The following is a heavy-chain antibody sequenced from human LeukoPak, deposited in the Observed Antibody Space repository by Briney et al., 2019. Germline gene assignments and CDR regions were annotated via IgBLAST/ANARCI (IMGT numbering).Heavy chain of an antibody. V-gene: IGHV3-9*01. CDR2: ISWNSGSI. D-gene: IGHD3-3*01. CDR3: AKDQGPYYDFWSGSPGDY. J-gene: IGHJ4*02. Sequence: GRSLRLSCAASGFTFDDYAMHWVRQAPGKGLEWVSGISWNSGSIGYADSVKGRFTISRDNAKNSLYLQMNSLRAEDTAVYYCAKDQGPYYDFWSGSPGDYWGQGTLVTVSS. CDR1: GFTFDDYA.